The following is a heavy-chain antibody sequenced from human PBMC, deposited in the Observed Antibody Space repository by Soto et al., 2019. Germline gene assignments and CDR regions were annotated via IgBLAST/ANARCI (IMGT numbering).Heavy chain of an antibody. CDR3: ARAYYDILTGYAGGNGMDV. D-gene: IGHD3-9*01. J-gene: IGHJ6*02. CDR2: IYYSGST. CDR1: GGSISSGDYY. Sequence: PSETLSLTCTVSGGSISSGDYYWIWIRHPPGKGLEWIGYIYYSGSTYYNPSLKSRVTISVDTSKNQFSLKLSSVTAADTAVYYCARAYYDILTGYAGGNGMDVWGQGTTVTVSS. V-gene: IGHV4-30-4*01.